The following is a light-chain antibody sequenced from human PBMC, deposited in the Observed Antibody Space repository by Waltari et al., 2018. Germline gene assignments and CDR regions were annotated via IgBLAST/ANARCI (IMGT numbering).Light chain of an antibody. CDR2: SAS. CDR3: QESYSSPPST. Sequence: DIQMTQSPSSLSAVVGDRVTITCRASQSIGNYLNWYQQKPGKAPQLLIYSASSLQGGVPSQFSGRGSGTEFSLTIIGLQPDDFATYYCQESYSSPPSTFGQGTKVDIK. CDR1: QSIGNY. V-gene: IGKV1-39*01. J-gene: IGKJ1*01.